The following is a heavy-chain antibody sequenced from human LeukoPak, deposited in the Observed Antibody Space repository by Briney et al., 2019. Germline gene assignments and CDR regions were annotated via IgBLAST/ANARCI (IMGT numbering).Heavy chain of an antibody. J-gene: IGHJ1*01. CDR3: ARHDSGEYFQH. CDR2: IYPADSDT. V-gene: IGHV5-51*01. D-gene: IGHD3-10*01. CDR1: GYSFANYW. Sequence: GDSLQISCKGSGYSFANYWIGWVRQMPGKGMEWMGIIYPADSDTRYSPCFQGQVTISADKSISTAYLHWSSLKASDTAMYYCARHDSGEYFQHWGQGTLVTVSS.